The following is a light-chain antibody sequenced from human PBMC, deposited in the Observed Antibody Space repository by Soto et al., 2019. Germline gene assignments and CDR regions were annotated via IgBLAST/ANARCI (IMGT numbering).Light chain of an antibody. Sequence: DIQMTQSPSTLSAWVGDRVTITCRASQSISSWLAWYQLKPGKAPKLLIYKESSLESGVPSRFSGSGSGTEFTFTISSRQPDDFATYYCHRYNSYSSTFGEGTKVELK. CDR2: KES. CDR3: HRYNSYSST. V-gene: IGKV1-5*03. CDR1: QSISSW. J-gene: IGKJ1*01.